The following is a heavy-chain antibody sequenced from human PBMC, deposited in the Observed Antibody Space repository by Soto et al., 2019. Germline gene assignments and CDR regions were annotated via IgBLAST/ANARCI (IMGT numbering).Heavy chain of an antibody. J-gene: IGHJ6*03. CDR1: GGSISSYY. V-gene: IGHV4-59*12. CDR2: INHSGST. D-gene: IGHD4-17*01. CDR3: ARGRGGDYYYYYYMDV. Sequence: SETLSLTCTVSGGSISSYYWSWIRQPPGKGLEWIGYINHSGSTNYNPSLKSRVTISVDTSKNQFPLKLSSVTAADTAVYYCARGRGGDYYYYYYMDVWGKGTTVTVSS.